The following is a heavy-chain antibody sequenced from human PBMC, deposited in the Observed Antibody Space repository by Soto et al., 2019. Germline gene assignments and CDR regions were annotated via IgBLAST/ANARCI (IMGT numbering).Heavy chain of an antibody. Sequence: TLSLTCTVSGGSISNGGYYWTWIRQHPGKGLEWIGHIYYSGSTYYNPSLKSRVTISVDTSKNQFSLKLTSVTAADTAVYYCARDVTDFWSGHEGMDVWGQGTTVTVSS. CDR1: GGSISNGGYY. CDR2: IYYSGST. D-gene: IGHD3-3*01. CDR3: ARDVTDFWSGHEGMDV. V-gene: IGHV4-31*03. J-gene: IGHJ6*02.